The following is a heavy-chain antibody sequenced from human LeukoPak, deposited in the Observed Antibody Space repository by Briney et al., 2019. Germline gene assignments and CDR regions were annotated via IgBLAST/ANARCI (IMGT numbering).Heavy chain of an antibody. D-gene: IGHD3-3*01. V-gene: IGHV3-30*02. CDR1: GLTFSDYG. Sequence: GGSLRLSCAASGLTFSDYGMHWVRRAPGKGLEWVAFIQYDGNNKYYADSVKGRFTISRDNSKNTLYLQMNSLRPEDTAVYYCACSQGGDDFWSGYPDYWGQGTLVTVSS. CDR3: ACSQGGDDFWSGYPDY. J-gene: IGHJ4*02. CDR2: IQYDGNNK.